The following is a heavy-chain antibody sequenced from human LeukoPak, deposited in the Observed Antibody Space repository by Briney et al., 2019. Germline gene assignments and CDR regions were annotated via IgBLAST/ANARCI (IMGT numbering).Heavy chain of an antibody. J-gene: IGHJ5*02. D-gene: IGHD1-26*01. V-gene: IGHV3-53*01. Sequence: GGSLRLSCAASGFTFSSYGMHWVRQAPGKGLEWVSVIYSGGSTYYADSVKGRFTISRDNSKNTLYLQMNSLRAEDTAVYYCARVWESWGQGTLVTVSS. CDR2: IYSGGST. CDR1: GFTFSSYG. CDR3: ARVWES.